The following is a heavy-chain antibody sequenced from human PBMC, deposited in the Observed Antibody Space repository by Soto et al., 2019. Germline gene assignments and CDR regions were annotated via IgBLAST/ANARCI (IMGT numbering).Heavy chain of an antibody. CDR1: GFTFSSLW. J-gene: IGHJ4*02. Sequence: EVQLVESGGGLVLPGGSLRLPCAASGFTFSSLWMSWVRQAPGKGLEWVANIKPDGSDQYYVDSVKGRFTISRDNARNSLYLQMNSLRGDDTAVYYCTRAGGSYHFDFWGQGTLVTVPA. CDR2: IKPDGSDQ. D-gene: IGHD3-10*01. CDR3: TRAGGSYHFDF. V-gene: IGHV3-7*01.